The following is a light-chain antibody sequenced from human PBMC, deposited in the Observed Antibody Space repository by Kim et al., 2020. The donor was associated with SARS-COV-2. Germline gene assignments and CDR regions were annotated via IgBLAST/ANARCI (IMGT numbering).Light chain of an antibody. J-gene: IGLJ2*01. CDR1: KLEDRY. Sequence: VFQGQTASITCSGDKLEDRYVTWYQQKQGQSPAPVIFQDTKRPSGSPERFSGSKSGNTATLTISGTQAIDEAYYHCQVWDSSTKGVFGGGTQLTVL. CDR2: QDT. CDR3: QVWDSSTKGV. V-gene: IGLV3-1*01.